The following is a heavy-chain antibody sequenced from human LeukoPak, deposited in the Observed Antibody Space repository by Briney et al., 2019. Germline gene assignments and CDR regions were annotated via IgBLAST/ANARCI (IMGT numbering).Heavy chain of an antibody. J-gene: IGHJ4*02. CDR3: ARAYDFWSGYHY. D-gene: IGHD3-3*01. CDR2: ISSSGSTI. V-gene: IGHV3-48*03. CDR1: GFTFSTYW. Sequence: PGGSLRLSCAASGFTFSTYWMHWVRQAPGKGLEWVSYISSSGSTIYYADSVKGRFTISRDNAKNSLYLQMNSLRAEDTAVYYCARAYDFWSGYHYWGQGTLVTVSS.